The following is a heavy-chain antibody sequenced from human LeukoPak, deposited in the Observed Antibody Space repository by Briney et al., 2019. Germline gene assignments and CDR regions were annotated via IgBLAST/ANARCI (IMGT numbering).Heavy chain of an antibody. CDR3: TRGGELMNY. D-gene: IGHD1-26*01. CDR1: GGSVSSGNYY. Sequence: SQTLSLTCTVSGGSVSSGNYYWTWIRQPAGKGLEWIGRIHTSGSTNYNPSLKSRVTISIDASKNQFSLRLSSVTAADTAVYYCTRGGELMNYWGQGTLVTVSS. V-gene: IGHV4-61*02. CDR2: IHTSGST. J-gene: IGHJ4*02.